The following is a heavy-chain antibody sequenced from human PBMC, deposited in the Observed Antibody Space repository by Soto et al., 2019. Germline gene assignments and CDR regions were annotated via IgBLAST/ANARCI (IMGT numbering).Heavy chain of an antibody. CDR1: GFTFSSYS. J-gene: IGHJ5*02. CDR2: ISSSSSTI. D-gene: IGHD2-15*01. CDR3: ARRVRYCSGGSCLNWFDP. V-gene: IGHV3-48*01. Sequence: PGGSLRLSCAASGFTFSSYSMNWVRQAPGKGLEWVSYISSSSSTIYYADSVKGRFTISRDNAKNSLYLQMNSLRAEDTAVYYCARRVRYCSGGSCLNWFDPWGQGTLVTVSS.